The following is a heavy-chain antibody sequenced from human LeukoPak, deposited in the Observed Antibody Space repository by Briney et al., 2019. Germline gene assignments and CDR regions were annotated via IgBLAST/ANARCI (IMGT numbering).Heavy chain of an antibody. D-gene: IGHD3-3*01. J-gene: IGHJ3*02. V-gene: IGHV3-9*01. CDR3: AKDLYRGFWSGYWDAFDI. CDR1: GFTFDDYG. Sequence: GRSLRLSCAACGFTFDDYGMHWVRQAPGKGLEWVSGISWNSGSIGYADSVKGRFTISRDNAKNSLYLQMNSLRAEDTALYYCAKDLYRGFWSGYWDAFDIWGQGTMVTVSS. CDR2: ISWNSGSI.